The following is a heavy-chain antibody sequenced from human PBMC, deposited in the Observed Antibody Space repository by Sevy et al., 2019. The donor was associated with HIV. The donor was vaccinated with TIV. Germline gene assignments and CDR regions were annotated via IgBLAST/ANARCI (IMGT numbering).Heavy chain of an antibody. CDR2: IKQDGSEK. Sequence: GGSLRLSCAASGFTFSRYSMSWVRQAPGKGLEWVANIKQDGSEKYYVDSVKGRFNISRDNAKNSLYLQMNSLRAEDTAVYYCARVGGYCSSTSCYEYYYYGMDVWGQGTTVTVSS. D-gene: IGHD2-2*01. CDR1: GFTFSRYS. J-gene: IGHJ6*02. V-gene: IGHV3-7*01. CDR3: ARVGGYCSSTSCYEYYYYGMDV.